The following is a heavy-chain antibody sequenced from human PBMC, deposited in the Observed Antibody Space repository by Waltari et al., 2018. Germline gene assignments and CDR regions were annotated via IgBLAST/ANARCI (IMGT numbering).Heavy chain of an antibody. CDR1: GFSLSTSGVG. V-gene: IGHV2-5*01. D-gene: IGHD6-6*01. CDR3: AHRVHGYSSWDYFDY. J-gene: IGHJ4*02. CDR2: IYWNDDK. Sequence: QITLKESGPTLVKPTQTLTLTCTFSGFSLSTSGVGLGWIRQPPEKALEWLALIYWNDDKRYSPSLKSRLTITNDTSKNQVVLTMTNMDPVDTGTYYCAHRVHGYSSWDYFDYWGQGTLVIVSS.